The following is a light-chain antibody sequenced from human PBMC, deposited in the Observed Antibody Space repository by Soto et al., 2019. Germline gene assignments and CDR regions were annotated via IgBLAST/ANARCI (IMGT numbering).Light chain of an antibody. CDR2: GAS. Sequence: GERATLSCRASQSLRSGDLACYQQIPGQAPGLLIYGASSRATGIPDGFSGSGSGTDFNLTVSRLAPEDFAVYYCHQYGTSPRTFGQGPMWIS. CDR1: QSLRSGD. J-gene: IGKJ1*01. CDR3: HQYGTSPRT. V-gene: IGKV3-20*01.